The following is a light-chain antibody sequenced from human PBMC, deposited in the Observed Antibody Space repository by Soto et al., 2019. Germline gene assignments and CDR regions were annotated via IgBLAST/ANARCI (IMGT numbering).Light chain of an antibody. Sequence: ETVLTQSPGTLSLSPGERATLSCRASQSVSSSYLAWYQQKPGQAPRLLIYGASSRATGIPDRFSGSGSGTDFTLTISRLEPEDFEVYYCQQYGSSRPSRTFGQGTKVEIK. CDR1: QSVSSSY. CDR2: GAS. V-gene: IGKV3-20*01. J-gene: IGKJ1*01. CDR3: QQYGSSRPSRT.